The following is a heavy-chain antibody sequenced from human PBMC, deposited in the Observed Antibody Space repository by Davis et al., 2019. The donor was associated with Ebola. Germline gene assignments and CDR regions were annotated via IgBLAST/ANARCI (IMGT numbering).Heavy chain of an antibody. J-gene: IGHJ6*02. CDR2: IYYSGST. CDR3: ATLAMGPWELLDYYYGMDV. Sequence: TFSSYWMSWVRQPPGKGLEWIGSIYYSGSTYYNPSLKSRVTISVDTSKNQFSLKLSSVTAADTAVYYCATLAMGPWELLDYYYGMDVWGQGTTVTVSS. CDR1: TFSSYW. D-gene: IGHD1-26*01. V-gene: IGHV4-39*01.